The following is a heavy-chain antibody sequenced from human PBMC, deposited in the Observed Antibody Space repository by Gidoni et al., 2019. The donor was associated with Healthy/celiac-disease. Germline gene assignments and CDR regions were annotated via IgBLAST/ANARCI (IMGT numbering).Heavy chain of an antibody. J-gene: IGHJ4*02. CDR2: IRGSGGST. V-gene: IGHV3-23*04. CDR1: VFTFSSYA. Sequence: EVQLVESGGGLVPPGGSLRPSCSSSVFTFSSYAMIWVRQAPGKGLGWCSAIRGSGGSTYDADSVKGRFTIARDNSKKTLYLQMNSLRAEDTAVYYCAKGEWERPLFDYWGQGTLVTVSS. D-gene: IGHD1-26*01. CDR3: AKGEWERPLFDY.